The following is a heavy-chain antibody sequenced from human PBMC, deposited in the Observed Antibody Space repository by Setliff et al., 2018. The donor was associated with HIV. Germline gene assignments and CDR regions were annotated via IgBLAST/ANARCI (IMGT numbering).Heavy chain of an antibody. J-gene: IGHJ6*03. V-gene: IGHV4-61*02. Sequence: SETLSLTCTVSGGSISSGSYYWSGIRQPAGKGLEWIGRIYTSGSTNYNPSLKSRVTISVDTSKNQFSLKLRSVTAADTAVYYCARETYYYDNPQYYYYYMDVWGKGTTVTVSS. D-gene: IGHD3-22*01. CDR1: GGSISSGSYY. CDR3: ARETYYYDNPQYYYYYMDV. CDR2: IYTSGST.